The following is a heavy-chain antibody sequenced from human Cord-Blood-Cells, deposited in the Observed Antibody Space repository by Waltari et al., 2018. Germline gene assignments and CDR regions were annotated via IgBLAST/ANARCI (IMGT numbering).Heavy chain of an antibody. Sequence: GGLVQPGRSLRLSCAASGFTFDDYAMHWVRQAPGKGLEWVSGISWNSGSIGYADSVKGRFTISRDNAKNSLYLQMNSLRADDTSLYYCAKVLGGSSSWYFDLWGRGTLVTVSS. J-gene: IGHJ2*01. CDR3: AKVLGGSSSWYFDL. CDR2: ISWNSGSI. V-gene: IGHV3-9*01. D-gene: IGHD6-6*01. CDR1: GFTFDDYA.